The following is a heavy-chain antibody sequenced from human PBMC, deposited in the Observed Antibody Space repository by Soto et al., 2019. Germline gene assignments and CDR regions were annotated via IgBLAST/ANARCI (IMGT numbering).Heavy chain of an antibody. CDR1: GESFIGYY. CDR2: IKQRGST. V-gene: IGHV4-34*02. D-gene: IGHD5-12*01. Sequence: QVHLQQWGAGLLKPSETLSLTCAVYGESFIGYYWTWIRQPPGKVLEWIGEIKQRGSTNYNPSLKSRVTISIDTSKTQFSLKLSSVTAADTSVYYCARTDIVTTNWFDPWCQGTLVNVSS. J-gene: IGHJ5*02. CDR3: ARTDIVTTNWFDP.